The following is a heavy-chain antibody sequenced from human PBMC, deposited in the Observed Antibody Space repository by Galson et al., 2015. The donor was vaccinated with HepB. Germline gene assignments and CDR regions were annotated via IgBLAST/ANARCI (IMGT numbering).Heavy chain of an antibody. V-gene: IGHV1-58*02. CDR3: AADRGFGEFGFYYGMDV. J-gene: IGHJ6*02. CDR2: IVVGSGNT. CDR1: GFTFTSSA. D-gene: IGHD3-10*01. Sequence: SVKVSCKASGFTFTSSAMQWVRQARGQRLEWIGWIVVGSGNTNYAQKFQERVTITRDMSTSTAYMELSSLRSEDTAVYYCAADRGFGEFGFYYGMDVWGQGTTVTVSS.